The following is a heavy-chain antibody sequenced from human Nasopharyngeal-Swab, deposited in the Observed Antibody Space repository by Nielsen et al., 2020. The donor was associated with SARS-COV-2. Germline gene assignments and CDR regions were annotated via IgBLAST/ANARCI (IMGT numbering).Heavy chain of an antibody. D-gene: IGHD3-9*01. CDR3: ARQHRSQYYDILTSYYEDYYFDY. V-gene: IGHV4-39*01. CDR1: GGSISSSSYY. Sequence: SETLSLTCTVSGGSISSSSYYWGWLRQPQGQGLVWIGSIYCSGSTYYHPSLKSRVTISVDTSKNQFSLKLSSVTAADTAVYYCARQHRSQYYDILTSYYEDYYFDYWGQGTLVTVSS. CDR2: IYCSGST. J-gene: IGHJ4*02.